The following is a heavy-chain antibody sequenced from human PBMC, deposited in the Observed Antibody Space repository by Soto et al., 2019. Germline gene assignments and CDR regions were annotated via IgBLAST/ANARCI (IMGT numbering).Heavy chain of an antibody. V-gene: IGHV1-58*01. Sequence: ASVKVSCKASGFTFTSSAVQWVRQARGQRLEWIGWIVVGSGNTNYAQKFQERVTITRDMSTSTAYMELSSLRSEDTAVYYCAADLEGILTGPDAFDIWGQGTMVTVSS. CDR2: IVVGSGNT. D-gene: IGHD3-9*01. CDR3: AADLEGILTGPDAFDI. J-gene: IGHJ3*02. CDR1: GFTFTSSA.